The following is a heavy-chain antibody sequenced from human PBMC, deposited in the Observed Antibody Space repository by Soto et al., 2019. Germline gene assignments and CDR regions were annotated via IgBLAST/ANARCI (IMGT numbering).Heavy chain of an antibody. CDR1: GGSISSGGYY. CDR3: AREGAVNWFDP. V-gene: IGHV4-31*03. CDR2: IYYSGRT. Sequence: QVQLQESGPGLVKPSQTLSLTCTVSGGSISSGGYYWSWIRQHPGKGLEWIGYIYYSGRTYHNPSLKSRITISVDTSKNQFSLKLSSVTAADTAVYSCAREGAVNWFDPWGQGTLVTVSS. J-gene: IGHJ5*02.